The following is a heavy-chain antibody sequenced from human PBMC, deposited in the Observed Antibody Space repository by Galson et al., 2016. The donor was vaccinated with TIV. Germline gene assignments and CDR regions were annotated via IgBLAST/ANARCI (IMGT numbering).Heavy chain of an antibody. CDR1: GYTFNKYG. CDR3: ARGGHYALDV. CDR2: IIPLSGT. Sequence: SVKVSCKASGYTFNKYGVTWVRQAPGQGLEWMGGIIPLSGTTYAKKFQGRLTVTADEGTKTTYMDLSRLTSDDTAVYYCARGGHYALDVWGQETAVTVSS. V-gene: IGHV1-69*13. J-gene: IGHJ6*02. D-gene: IGHD3-16*01.